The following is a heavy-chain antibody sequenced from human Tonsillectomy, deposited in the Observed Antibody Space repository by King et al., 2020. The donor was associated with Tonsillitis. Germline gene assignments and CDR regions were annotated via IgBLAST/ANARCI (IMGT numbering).Heavy chain of an antibody. D-gene: IGHD3-22*01. CDR2: ISDNGGST. CDR3: AKGYSSGYYYSFDY. J-gene: IGHJ4*02. CDR1: GFTFSSYA. Sequence: VQLVESGGGLVQPGGSLRLSCAASGFTFSSYAMSWVRQAPGKGLEWVSTISDNGGSTYYADSVKGRFTISRDNSKNTLYLQMNSLRAEDTAVYYCAKGYSSGYYYSFDYWGQGTLVTVSS. V-gene: IGHV3-23*04.